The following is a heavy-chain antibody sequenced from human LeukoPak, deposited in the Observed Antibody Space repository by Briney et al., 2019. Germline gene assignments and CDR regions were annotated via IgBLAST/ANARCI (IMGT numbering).Heavy chain of an antibody. Sequence: GASVKVSCKASGYTFTGYYIHWVRRAPGQGLEWLGWINPYSGDTDYAQKFQGRVTMTRDTSISTASMELSRLRSDDTAVYYCARGAYYGSGRHGAWFDPWGRGTLVTVSS. CDR1: GYTFTGYY. V-gene: IGHV1-2*02. CDR3: ARGAYYGSGRHGAWFDP. J-gene: IGHJ5*02. CDR2: INPYSGDT. D-gene: IGHD3-10*01.